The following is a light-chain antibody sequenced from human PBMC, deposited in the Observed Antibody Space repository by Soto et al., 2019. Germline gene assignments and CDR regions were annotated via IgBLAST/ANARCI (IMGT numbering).Light chain of an antibody. V-gene: IGKV3-15*01. CDR2: GAS. CDR1: QSVASR. J-gene: IGKJ4*01. CDR3: QQYNNWPPLT. Sequence: EIVMTQSPATLSVSPGEGATLSCRASQSVASRLAWYQQKPGQAPRLLIYGASTRATGIPARFSGSGSGTEFTLTISSLQSEDCAVYYCQQYNNWPPLTFGGGTKVEIK.